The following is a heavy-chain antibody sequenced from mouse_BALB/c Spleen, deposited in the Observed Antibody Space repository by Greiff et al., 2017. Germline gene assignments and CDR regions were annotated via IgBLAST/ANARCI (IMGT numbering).Heavy chain of an antibody. J-gene: IGHJ2*01. V-gene: IGHV1-31*01. CDR1: GYSFTGYY. CDR3: ARDGSSYGGYFDY. Sequence: VQLQQSGPELVKPGASVKISCKASGYSFTGYYMHWVKQSHVKSLEWIGRINPYNGATSYNQNFKDKASLTVDKSSSTAYMELHSLTSEDSAVYYCARDGSSYGGYFDYWGQGTTLTVSS. CDR2: INPYNGAT. D-gene: IGHD1-1*01.